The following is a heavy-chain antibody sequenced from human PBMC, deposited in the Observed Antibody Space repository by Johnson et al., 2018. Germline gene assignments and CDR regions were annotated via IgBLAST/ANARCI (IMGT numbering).Heavy chain of an antibody. J-gene: IGHJ1*01. CDR1: GFTFSSYS. V-gene: IGHV3-21*01. D-gene: IGHD4-17*01. Sequence: VQLVQSGGGLVKPGGSLRLSCAASGFTFSSYSMNWVRQAPGKGLEWVSSISSSSRYIHYADSLKGRFTISRDNAKNSLYLQMNSLRAEDTAVYYCARSQSAYYGDYVGAEYFQHWGQGTLVTVSS. CDR3: ARSQSAYYGDYVGAEYFQH. CDR2: ISSSSRYI.